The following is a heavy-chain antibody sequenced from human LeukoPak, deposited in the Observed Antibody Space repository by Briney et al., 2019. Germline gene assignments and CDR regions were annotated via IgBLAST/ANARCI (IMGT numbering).Heavy chain of an antibody. CDR2: IHYSGTT. V-gene: IGHV4-59*11. J-gene: IGHJ4*02. CDR3: ARVGDYYDSSGYLYYFDY. Sequence: PSETLSLTCTVSGGSINSQYWSWIRQPPGKGLEWIGYIHYSGTTNYNPSLKSRVTISVDTSKNQFSLKLNSVTVADTAVYYCARVGDYYDSSGYLYYFDYWGQGTLVTVSS. D-gene: IGHD3-22*01. CDR1: GGSINSQY.